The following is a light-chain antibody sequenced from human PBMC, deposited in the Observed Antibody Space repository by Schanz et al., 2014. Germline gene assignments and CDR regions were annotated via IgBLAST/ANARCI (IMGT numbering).Light chain of an antibody. CDR3: CSYAGRPWV. CDR2: DVS. Sequence: QSVLTQPASVSGSPGQSITISCTGTSSDLGGYNYVSWYQQYPGKAPKLTIHDVSNRPSGVSNRFSGSKSGNTASLTISGLQAEDEADYYCCSYAGRPWVFGGGTKLTVL. CDR1: SSDLGGYNY. J-gene: IGLJ3*02. V-gene: IGLV2-14*01.